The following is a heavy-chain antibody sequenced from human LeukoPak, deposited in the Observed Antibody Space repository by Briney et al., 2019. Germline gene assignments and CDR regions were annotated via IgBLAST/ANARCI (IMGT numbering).Heavy chain of an antibody. CDR3: TTGASLWFGELYYFDY. D-gene: IGHD3-10*01. Sequence: TGGSLRLSCAASGFTFSNAWMSWVRQAPGKGLEWVGRIKSKTDGGTTDYAAPVKGRFTTSRDDSKNTLYLQMNSLKTEDTAVYYCTTGASLWFGELYYFDYWGQGTLVTVSS. J-gene: IGHJ4*02. CDR1: GFTFSNAW. CDR2: IKSKTDGGTT. V-gene: IGHV3-15*01.